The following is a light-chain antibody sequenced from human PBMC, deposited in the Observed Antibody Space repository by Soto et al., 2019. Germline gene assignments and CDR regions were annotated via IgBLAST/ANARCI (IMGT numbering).Light chain of an antibody. CDR2: GNS. CDR3: QSYDSSLNGGV. Sequence: QSVLTQPPSVSGAPGQRVTISCTGSTSNIGAHYDVHWYQQLPGTAPKLLIHGNSIRPSGVPDRFSGSKSGTSASLAITGLQAEDEADYYCQSYDSSLNGGVFGGGTKVTVL. J-gene: IGLJ3*02. V-gene: IGLV1-40*01. CDR1: TSNIGAHYD.